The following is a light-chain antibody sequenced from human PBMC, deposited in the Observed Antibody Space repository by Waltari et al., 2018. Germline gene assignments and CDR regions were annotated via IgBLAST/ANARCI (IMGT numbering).Light chain of an antibody. J-gene: IGKJ4*01. CDR3: QQFDTLPLT. CDR1: QAITNY. Sequence: DIQMTQSPSSLSASVGDRVTIPCQASQAITNYLNWYQQKPGQAPNLLIPDASNLEVGVPSSFSVSGSGTHFTFTINSLQPEDIASYYCQQFDTLPLTFGGGTKVEIK. CDR2: DAS. V-gene: IGKV1-33*01.